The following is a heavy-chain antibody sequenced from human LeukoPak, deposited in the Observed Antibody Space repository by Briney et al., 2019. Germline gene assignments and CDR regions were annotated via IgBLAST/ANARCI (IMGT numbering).Heavy chain of an antibody. CDR2: ISSSSSYI. V-gene: IGHV3-21*01. Sequence: GGSLRLSCAASGFTFSSYSMNWVRQAPGKGLEGVSSISSSSSYIYYADSVKGRFTISRDNAKDSLYLQMNSLRPEDTAVYYCARVVTPVTSPPGDIAYSGQGTLVTVSS. D-gene: IGHD4-17*01. CDR3: ARVVTPVTSPPGDIAY. CDR1: GFTFSSYS. J-gene: IGHJ4*02.